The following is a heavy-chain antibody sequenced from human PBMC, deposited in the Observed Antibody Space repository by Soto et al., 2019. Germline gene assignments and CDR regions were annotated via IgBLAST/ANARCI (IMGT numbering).Heavy chain of an antibody. CDR1: GFTFSSYA. Sequence: GGSLRLSCAASGFTFSSYAMHWVRQAPGKGLEWVAVISYDGSNKYYADSVKGRFTISRDNSKNTLYLQMNSLRAEDTAVYYCARAQYQLLYYYYYYGIDVWGQGTTVTV. CDR2: ISYDGSNK. CDR3: ARAQYQLLYYYYYYGIDV. V-gene: IGHV3-30-3*01. J-gene: IGHJ6*02. D-gene: IGHD2-2*01.